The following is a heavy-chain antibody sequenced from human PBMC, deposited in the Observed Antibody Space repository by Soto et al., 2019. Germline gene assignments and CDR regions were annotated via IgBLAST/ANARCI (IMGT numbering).Heavy chain of an antibody. CDR2: ISTSSSYK. CDR1: GFTFSSYN. Sequence: LRLSCAASGFTFSSYNMNWVRQAPGKGLEWVSSISTSSSYKYYGDSVKGRFTISRDDAKNSLSLQMNSLRAEDAAVYFCARVVLPTARNYGMDVWGQGTTVTVSS. CDR3: ARVVLPTARNYGMDV. J-gene: IGHJ6*02. V-gene: IGHV3-21*01. D-gene: IGHD3-10*01.